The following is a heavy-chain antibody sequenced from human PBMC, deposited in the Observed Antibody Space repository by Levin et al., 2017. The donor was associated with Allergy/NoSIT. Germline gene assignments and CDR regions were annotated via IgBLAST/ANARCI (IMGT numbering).Heavy chain of an antibody. J-gene: IGHJ4*02. CDR2: IYYSGST. Sequence: SLTLSLPCPVSGGSISSYYWSWLRQPPGKGLEWIGYIYYSGSTNYNPPLKSRVTISVDTSKNQFSLKLSSVTAADTAVYYCATSGYSYGYYIDYWGQGTLVTVSS. CDR3: ATSGYSYGYYIDY. CDR1: GGSISSYY. V-gene: IGHV4-59*01. D-gene: IGHD5-18*01.